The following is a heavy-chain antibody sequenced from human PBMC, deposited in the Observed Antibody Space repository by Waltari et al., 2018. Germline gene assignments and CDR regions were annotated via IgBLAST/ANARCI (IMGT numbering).Heavy chain of an antibody. J-gene: IGHJ4*02. CDR2: INQAGTDK. CDR1: GFTFSTSW. Sequence: EVQLVESGGDLVQPGGALRLSCAASGFTFSTSWMSWTRQAPGKGLEWVANINQAGTDKYYVDSVKGRFTISRDNARNSLYLQMSSLRVEDTAFYYCARASAVPGTRDYWGQGTLVTVSS. CDR3: ARASAVPGTRDY. D-gene: IGHD6-19*01. V-gene: IGHV3-7*01.